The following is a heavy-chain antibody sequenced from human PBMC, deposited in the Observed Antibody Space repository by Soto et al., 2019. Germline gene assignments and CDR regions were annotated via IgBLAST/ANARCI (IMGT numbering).Heavy chain of an antibody. V-gene: IGHV5-51*01. Sequence: PVESLKISCNGSGYSFTSYWIGWVRQMPGKGLEWMGIIYPGDSDTRYSPSFQGQVTISADKSISTAYLQWSSLKASDTAMYYCARLKYSYGLYYFDYWGQGTLVTVSS. CDR1: GYSFTSYW. CDR2: IYPGDSDT. J-gene: IGHJ4*02. D-gene: IGHD5-18*01. CDR3: ARLKYSYGLYYFDY.